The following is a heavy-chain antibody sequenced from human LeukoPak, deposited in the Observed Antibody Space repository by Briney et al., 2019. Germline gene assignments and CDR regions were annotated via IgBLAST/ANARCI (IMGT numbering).Heavy chain of an antibody. Sequence: PGGSLRLSCAASGFTFDDYAMHWVRQAPGKGLEWVSGISWNSGSIGYADSVKGRFTISRDNAKNSLYLQMNSLRAEDTALYYCAKLVSSSWNPDAFDIWGQGTMVTVSS. V-gene: IGHV3-9*01. D-gene: IGHD6-13*01. CDR3: AKLVSSSWNPDAFDI. CDR1: GFTFDDYA. J-gene: IGHJ3*02. CDR2: ISWNSGSI.